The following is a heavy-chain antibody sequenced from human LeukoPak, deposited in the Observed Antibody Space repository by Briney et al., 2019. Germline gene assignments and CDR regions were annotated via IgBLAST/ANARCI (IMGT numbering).Heavy chain of an antibody. J-gene: IGHJ4*02. CDR1: GLTFSTFA. CDR2: ISYDGSNK. V-gene: IGHV3-30*18. CDR3: AKEGRRYFDY. Sequence: PGGSLRLSCAASGLTFSTFAMHWVRQAPGKGLEWVAQISYDGSNKHYGDSVKGRFTIARDNSKNTLFLQMNSLRGEDTAVYYCAKEGRRYFDYWGQGNLVTVST.